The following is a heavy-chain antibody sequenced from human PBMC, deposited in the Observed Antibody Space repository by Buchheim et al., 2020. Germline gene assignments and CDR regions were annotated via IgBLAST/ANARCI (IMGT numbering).Heavy chain of an antibody. J-gene: IGHJ4*02. V-gene: IGHV4-31*03. Sequence: QVQLQESGPGLVKPSQTLSLTCTVSGGSISSGGYYWSWIRQHPGKGLEWIGYIYYSGSTYYNPSLKSRVSTSVDMSKNQFSLKLSSVTAADTAVYYCARVPVRNYDFWSGYFDNWGQGTL. CDR1: GGSISSGGYY. CDR3: ARVPVRNYDFWSGYFDN. CDR2: IYYSGST. D-gene: IGHD3-3*01.